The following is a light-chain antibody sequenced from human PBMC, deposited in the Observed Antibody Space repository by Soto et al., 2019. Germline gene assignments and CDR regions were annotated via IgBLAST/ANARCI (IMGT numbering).Light chain of an antibody. V-gene: IGKV1-27*01. J-gene: IGKJ1*01. Sequence: DIQMTQSPSTLSASVGDRATITCRASQGISNYLAWYQQKPGKVPKLLIYAASTLPSGVPSRFSGSGSGTDFTLTISSLQPEDVATYYCQKYNSAPRTFGQGTEVEIK. CDR3: QKYNSAPRT. CDR1: QGISNY. CDR2: AAS.